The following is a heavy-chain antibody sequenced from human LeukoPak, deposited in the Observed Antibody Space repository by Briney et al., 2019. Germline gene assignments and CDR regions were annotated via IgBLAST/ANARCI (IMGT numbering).Heavy chain of an antibody. J-gene: IGHJ4*02. CDR2: IYYSGST. CDR1: GGSISSYY. V-gene: IGHV4-59*12. D-gene: IGHD3-9*01. Sequence: PSETLSLTCTVSGGSISSYYWSWIRQPPGKGLEWIGYIYYSGSTNYNPSLKSRVTISVDTSTNQFSLKLSSVTAADTAVYYCARVLRYFDWLRAGETYYFDYWGQGTLVTVSS. CDR3: ARVLRYFDWLRAGETYYFDY.